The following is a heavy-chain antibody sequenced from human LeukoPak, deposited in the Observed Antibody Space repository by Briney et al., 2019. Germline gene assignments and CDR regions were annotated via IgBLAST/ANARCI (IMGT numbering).Heavy chain of an antibody. Sequence: GASVKVSCKASGYTFTSYDINWVRQAAGQGREWMGGMNPNSGNTGYAQKFQGRVTMTRNTSISTAYMELSSLRSEDTAVYYCALQFRSTSDLGDAFDIWGQGTMVTVSS. J-gene: IGHJ3*02. V-gene: IGHV1-8*01. D-gene: IGHD2-2*01. CDR1: GYTFTSYD. CDR3: ALQFRSTSDLGDAFDI. CDR2: MNPNSGNT.